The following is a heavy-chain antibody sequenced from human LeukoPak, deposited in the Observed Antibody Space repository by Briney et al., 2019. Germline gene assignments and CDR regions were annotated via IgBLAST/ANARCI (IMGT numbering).Heavy chain of an antibody. J-gene: IGHJ4*02. V-gene: IGHV3-23*01. CDR2: ISSSGGST. Sequence: GGSLRLSCAASGFTFGSYAMSWVRQAPGKGLEWVSTISSSGGSTYYADSVKGRFTISRDNSKNTLSLQMNTLRAEDTAVYYCAKDTNLTPDYWGQGTLVTVSS. CDR1: GFTFGSYA. CDR3: AKDTNLTPDY.